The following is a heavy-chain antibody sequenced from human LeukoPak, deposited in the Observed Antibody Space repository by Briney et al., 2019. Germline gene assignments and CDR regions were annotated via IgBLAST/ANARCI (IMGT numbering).Heavy chain of an antibody. J-gene: IGHJ4*02. CDR1: GFTFDDYA. Sequence: PGGSLRLSCAACGFTFDDYAIHWVRQAPGKGLEWVSLISGDGGNTYYADSVKGRFTLSRDNSKNSLYLQMNSLRSEDTAFYYCAKDKALGYCSAGSCLYLDYWGQGTLVTVSS. D-gene: IGHD2-15*01. CDR2: ISGDGGNT. V-gene: IGHV3-43*02. CDR3: AKDKALGYCSAGSCLYLDY.